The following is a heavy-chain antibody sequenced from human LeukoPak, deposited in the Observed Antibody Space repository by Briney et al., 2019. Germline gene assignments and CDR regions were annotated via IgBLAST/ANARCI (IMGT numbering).Heavy chain of an antibody. J-gene: IGHJ4*02. Sequence: GGSLRLSCAASGFTFSSYPMSWVRQAPGKGLEWVSVISGSGGSTYYVDSVQGRFTISRDNSKNTLFLQMNRLRPEDAAVYYCAKAPVTTCRGAYCYPFDYWGQGTLVTVSS. CDR3: AKAPVTTCRGAYCYPFDY. D-gene: IGHD2-21*01. V-gene: IGHV3-23*01. CDR1: GFTFSSYP. CDR2: ISGSGGST.